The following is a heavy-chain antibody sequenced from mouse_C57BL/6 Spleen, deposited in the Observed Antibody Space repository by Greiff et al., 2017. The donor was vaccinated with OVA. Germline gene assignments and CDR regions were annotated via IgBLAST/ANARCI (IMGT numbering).Heavy chain of an antibody. J-gene: IGHJ4*01. V-gene: IGHV10-1*01. CDR3: VRVYLLCDAMDY. D-gene: IGHD2-1*01. Sequence: VQLKESGGGLVQPKGSLKLSCAASGFSFNTYAMNWVRQAPGKGLEWVARIRSKSNNYATYYADAVKDRFTICRDDSKSSLYLQMNNLKTEDTAMYYCVRVYLLCDAMDYWGQGTSVTVSS. CDR2: IRSKSNNYAT. CDR1: GFSFNTYA.